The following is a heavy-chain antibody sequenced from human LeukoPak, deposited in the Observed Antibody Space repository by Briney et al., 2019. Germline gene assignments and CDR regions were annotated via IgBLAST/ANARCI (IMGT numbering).Heavy chain of an antibody. Sequence: GGSLRLSCAASGFTFTSYGISWVRQAPGQGLEWMGWISAYNGNTNYAQKLQGRVTMTTDTSTSTAYMELRSLRSDDTAVYYCARVYYYDSSGYYLTQSYMDVWGKGTTVTVSS. CDR1: GFTFTSYG. CDR2: ISAYNGNT. V-gene: IGHV1-18*01. CDR3: ARVYYYDSSGYYLTQSYMDV. D-gene: IGHD3-22*01. J-gene: IGHJ6*03.